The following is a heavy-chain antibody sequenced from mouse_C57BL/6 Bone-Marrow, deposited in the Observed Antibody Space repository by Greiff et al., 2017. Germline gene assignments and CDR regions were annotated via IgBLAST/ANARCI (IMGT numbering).Heavy chain of an antibody. V-gene: IGHV1-81*01. CDR3: ARGDSYYFDD. CDR2: IYPRSGNT. Sequence: QVQLQQSGAELARPGASVKLSCKASGYTFTSYGISWVKQRTGQGLEWIGEIYPRSGNTYYNEKFKGKATLTADKSSSTAYMELRSLTSDDSAVYCCARGDSYYFDDWGQGTTLTGSS. J-gene: IGHJ2*01. CDR1: GYTFTSYG.